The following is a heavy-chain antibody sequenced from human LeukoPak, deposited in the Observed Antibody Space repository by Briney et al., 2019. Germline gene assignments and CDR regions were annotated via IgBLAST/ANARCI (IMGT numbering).Heavy chain of an antibody. Sequence: SETLSLTCTVSGGSISSYYWSWIRQPPGKGLEWIGYIYYSGSTNYNPSLKSRVTISVDTSKNQFSLKLSSVTAADTAVYYCARATYRTYRYYYYYSGMDVWGQGPTVTVSS. J-gene: IGHJ6*02. CDR1: GGSISSYY. CDR3: ARATYRTYRYYYYYSGMDV. V-gene: IGHV4-59*01. CDR2: IYYSGST. D-gene: IGHD4-11*01.